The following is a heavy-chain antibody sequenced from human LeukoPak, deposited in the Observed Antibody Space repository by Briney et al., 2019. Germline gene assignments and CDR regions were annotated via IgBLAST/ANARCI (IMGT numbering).Heavy chain of an antibody. Sequence: GGSLRLSCAASGFTFSDYSMNWVRQAPGKGLDWVSSISSTSTYILYADSVKDRFTISRDNARNSLYLQMNSLRAGDTAVYYCARFKTVAAKPIEHWGPGTLVTVSS. CDR1: GFTFSDYS. D-gene: IGHD6-19*01. CDR2: ISSTSTYI. CDR3: ARFKTVAAKPIEH. J-gene: IGHJ1*01. V-gene: IGHV3-21*01.